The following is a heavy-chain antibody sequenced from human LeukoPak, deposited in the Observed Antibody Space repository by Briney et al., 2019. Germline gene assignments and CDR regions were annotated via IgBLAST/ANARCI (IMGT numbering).Heavy chain of an antibody. D-gene: IGHD2-2*02. Sequence: SVKVSCKASGGTFSSYAISWVRQAPGQGLEWMGRIIPILGIANYAQKFRGRVTITADESTSTAYMELSSLRSEDTAVYYCARDRGYCSSTSCYSDYYYYMDVWGKGTTVTVSS. J-gene: IGHJ6*03. CDR3: ARDRGYCSSTSCYSDYYYYMDV. CDR1: GGTFSSYA. CDR2: IIPILGIA. V-gene: IGHV1-69*04.